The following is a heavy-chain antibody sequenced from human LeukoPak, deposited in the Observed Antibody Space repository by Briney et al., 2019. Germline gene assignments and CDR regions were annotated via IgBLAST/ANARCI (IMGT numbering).Heavy chain of an antibody. Sequence: GGSLRLSCAASGFTFSDYYMSWIRQAPGKGLEWVSYISSSGSTIYYADSVKGRFTISRDNAKNSLYLQMNSLRAEDTAVYYCARDKGGITMVRGVQNWFDPWGQGTLVTVSS. CDR1: GFTFSDYY. V-gene: IGHV3-11*01. CDR2: ISSSGSTI. J-gene: IGHJ5*02. D-gene: IGHD3-10*01. CDR3: ARDKGGITMVRGVQNWFDP.